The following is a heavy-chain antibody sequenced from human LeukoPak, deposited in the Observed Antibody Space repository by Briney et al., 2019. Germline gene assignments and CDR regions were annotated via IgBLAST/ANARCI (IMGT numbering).Heavy chain of an antibody. CDR3: ARDPTMYYDFWSGYYHPWFAR. D-gene: IGHD3-3*01. J-gene: IGHJ5*02. Sequence: GGSLTLPCAASGFPFSSYSKKGVRQAPGEGLEGVSSFRSSCSYIYYADSVKGRFTISRDNAKTSLYLKMNSLTAEDTTVYYSARDPTMYYDFWSGYYHPWFARWGQGTLVSVSS. CDR2: FRSSCSYI. V-gene: IGHV3-21*01. CDR1: GFPFSSYS.